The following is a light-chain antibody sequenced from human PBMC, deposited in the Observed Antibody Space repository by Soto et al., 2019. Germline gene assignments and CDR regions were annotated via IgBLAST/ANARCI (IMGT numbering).Light chain of an antibody. CDR2: RSS. V-gene: IGKV1-5*03. Sequence: DIQMTQSPSTLSASVGDRVTITCRASQTISNYLTWYQQRPGKAPKLLIYRSSILQNGVPSRFSGSGSGTEFTLTISSLQPDDFETYYCQQYYIYATFGQGTRVDI. CDR1: QTISNY. J-gene: IGKJ1*01. CDR3: QQYYIYAT.